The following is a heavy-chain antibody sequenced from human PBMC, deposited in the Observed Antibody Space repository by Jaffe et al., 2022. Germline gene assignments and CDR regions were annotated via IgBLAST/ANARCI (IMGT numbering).Heavy chain of an antibody. D-gene: IGHD3-3*01. V-gene: IGHV3-9*01. CDR2: ISWNSGSI. J-gene: IGHJ6*03. Sequence: EVQLVESGGGLVQPGRSLRLSCAASGFTFDDYAMHWVRQAPGKGLEWVSGISWNSGSIGYADSVKGRFTISRDNAKNSLYLQMNSLRAEDTALYYCAKGGITIFGVVAPSYYYYYMDVWGKGTTVTVSS. CDR3: AKGGITIFGVVAPSYYYYYMDV. CDR1: GFTFDDYA.